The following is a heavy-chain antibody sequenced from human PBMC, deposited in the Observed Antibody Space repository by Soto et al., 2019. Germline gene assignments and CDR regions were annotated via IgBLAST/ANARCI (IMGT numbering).Heavy chain of an antibody. CDR2: LYDVDGT. Sequence: DVQLVESGGGLIQPGGSLRLSCAASGFTVSGKKYLAWVRQAPGKGLEWVSALYDVDGTFYADSVKGRFTTSGDSSRTIVYLQMNSLRPDDTAVYYCAKSQQWGLPLSGGLDVWGRGTTVTVSS. CDR3: AKSQQWGLPLSGGLDV. V-gene: IGHV3-53*01. CDR1: GFTVSGKKY. J-gene: IGHJ6*02. D-gene: IGHD6-19*01.